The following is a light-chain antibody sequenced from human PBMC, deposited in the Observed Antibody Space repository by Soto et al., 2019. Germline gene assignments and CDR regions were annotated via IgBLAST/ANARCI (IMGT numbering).Light chain of an antibody. CDR3: QKYGSSPPIT. J-gene: IGKJ5*01. CDR1: QSVNNRF. CDR2: GAS. V-gene: IGKV3-20*01. Sequence: EIVLTQSPGTLSLSPGASATLSCRASQSVNNRFLAWYQQKSGQAPRLLISGASSRATGIPDRFSGSGSGTDFTLTISRLEPEDLAVYYCQKYGSSPPITVGQGTRLEIK.